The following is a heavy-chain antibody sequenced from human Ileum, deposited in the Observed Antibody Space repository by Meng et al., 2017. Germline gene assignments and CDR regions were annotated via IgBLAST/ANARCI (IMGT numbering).Heavy chain of an antibody. CDR3: ARRQKSGSYSNWFDP. V-gene: IGHV4-39*06. Sequence: SCTGLVKLLETRYTTSSVSGAANIMNNAYCAWIRQRPGKGLEWIGSVSSGGSTFYNPSLNSRLTISIDTSKNQFLLKMRSVTAADTAVYYCARRQKSGSYSNWFDPWGQGTLVTVSS. CDR2: VSSGGST. D-gene: IGHD1-26*01. CDR1: GAANIMNNAY. J-gene: IGHJ5*02.